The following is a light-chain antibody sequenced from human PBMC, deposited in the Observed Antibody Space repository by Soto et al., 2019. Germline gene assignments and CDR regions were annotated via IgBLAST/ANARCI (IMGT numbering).Light chain of an antibody. Sequence: QSVLTQPPSASGTPGQRVTISCSGSTSNIGNNYVCWFQQLPGTAPKLLIYRNNQRPSGVPDRFSGSKSGTSASLAISGLRSDDEADYYCAAWDDSLNGVVFGGGTKVTVL. V-gene: IGLV1-47*01. CDR2: RNN. CDR3: AAWDDSLNGVV. J-gene: IGLJ3*02. CDR1: TSNIGNNY.